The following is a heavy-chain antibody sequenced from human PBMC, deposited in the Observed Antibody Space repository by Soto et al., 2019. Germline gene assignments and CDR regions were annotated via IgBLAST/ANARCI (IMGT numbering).Heavy chain of an antibody. D-gene: IGHD1-1*01. V-gene: IGHV1-69*13. CDR3: ARGFGTGTNTRYYYYGMDV. CDR1: GGTFSSYA. Sequence: GASVKVSCKASGGTFSSYAISWVRQAPGQGLEWMGGIIPIFGTANYAQKFQGRVTITADESTSTAYMELSSLRSEDTAVYYCARGFGTGTNTRYYYYGMDVWGQGTTVTVSS. CDR2: IIPIFGTA. J-gene: IGHJ6*02.